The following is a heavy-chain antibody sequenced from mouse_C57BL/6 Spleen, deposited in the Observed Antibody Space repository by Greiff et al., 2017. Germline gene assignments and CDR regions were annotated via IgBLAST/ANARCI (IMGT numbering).Heavy chain of an antibody. J-gene: IGHJ3*01. D-gene: IGHD1-1*01. Sequence: EVQLVESGGGLVKPGGSLKLSCAASGFTFSDYGMHWVRQAPEKGLEWVAYISSGSSTIYYADPVKGRFTISRDNAKNTLFLQMTSLRSEDTAMYYCARDYGNGFAYWGQGTLVTVSA. CDR2: ISSGSSTI. CDR3: ARDYGNGFAY. CDR1: GFTFSDYG. V-gene: IGHV5-17*01.